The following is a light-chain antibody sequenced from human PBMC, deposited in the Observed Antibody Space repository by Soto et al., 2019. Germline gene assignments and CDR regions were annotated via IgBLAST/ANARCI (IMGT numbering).Light chain of an antibody. J-gene: IGLJ3*02. CDR1: SGDIGNYDL. CDR2: EVS. CDR3: CSYAGGGAWV. V-gene: IGLV2-23*02. Sequence: QSALTQPASVSGSPGQSITISCTGSSGDIGNYDLVSWYQQIPGRAPKLMIFEVSRRPSGVSERFSGSKSGNTASLTISGLQAEDEADFHCCSYAGGGAWVFGGETKLTVL.